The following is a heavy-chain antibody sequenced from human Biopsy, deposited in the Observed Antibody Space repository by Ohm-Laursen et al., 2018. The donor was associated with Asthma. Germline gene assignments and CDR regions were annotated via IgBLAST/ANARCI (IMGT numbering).Heavy chain of an antibody. CDR2: IMTVFGTT. V-gene: IGHV1-69*13. CDR3: TRCQVGYSSGWSLLLKKIYYSGMDV. J-gene: IGHJ6*02. D-gene: IGHD6-19*01. Sequence: SVKVSCKTPGGTFSNFAISWVRQAPGQGLEWLGGIMTVFGTTNYAQKFQGRVTITADESTSTAYMEVTSLRSEDTAIYYCTRCQVGYSSGWSLLLKKIYYSGMDVWGQGTAVTVSS. CDR1: GGTFSNFA.